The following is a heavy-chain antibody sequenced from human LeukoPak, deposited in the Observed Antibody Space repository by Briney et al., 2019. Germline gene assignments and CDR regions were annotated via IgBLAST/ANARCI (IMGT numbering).Heavy chain of an antibody. CDR1: GGSFSGYY. J-gene: IGHJ4*02. Sequence: PSETLSLTCAVYGGSFSGYYWSWIRQPPGKGLEWIGEINHSGSTNYNPSLKSRVTISVDTSKNQFSLKLSSVTAADTAVYYCARPSPYGSGSYGYWGQGTLVTVSS. CDR3: ARPSPYGSGSYGY. CDR2: INHSGST. V-gene: IGHV4-34*01. D-gene: IGHD3-10*01.